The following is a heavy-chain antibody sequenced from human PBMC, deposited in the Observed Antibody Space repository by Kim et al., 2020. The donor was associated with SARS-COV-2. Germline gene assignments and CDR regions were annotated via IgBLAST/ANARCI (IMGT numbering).Heavy chain of an antibody. CDR1: GYTFTSYY. V-gene: IGHV1-46*01. J-gene: IGHJ3*02. CDR3: ARDGRSDSSGWYSAFDI. CDR2: INPSGGST. D-gene: IGHD6-19*01. Sequence: ASVKVSCKASGYTFTSYYMHWVRQAPGQGLEWMGIINPSGGSTSYAQKFQGRVTMTRDTSTSTVYMELSSLRSEDTAVYYCARDGRSDSSGWYSAFDIWGQGTMVTVSS.